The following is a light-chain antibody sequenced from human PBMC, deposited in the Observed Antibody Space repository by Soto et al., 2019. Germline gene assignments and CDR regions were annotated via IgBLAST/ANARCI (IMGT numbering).Light chain of an antibody. V-gene: IGKV1-8*01. CDR3: QQYYRYPVP. J-gene: IGKJ3*01. CDR1: QGISSY. CDR2: AAS. Sequence: AIRMTQSPSSLSASTGDRVTITCRASQGISSYLAWYQQKPGKAPKLLIYAASTLQSGVPSRFSGSGSGTDFTLTISCLQSEDFATYYCQQYYRYPVPFGPGTKVDIK.